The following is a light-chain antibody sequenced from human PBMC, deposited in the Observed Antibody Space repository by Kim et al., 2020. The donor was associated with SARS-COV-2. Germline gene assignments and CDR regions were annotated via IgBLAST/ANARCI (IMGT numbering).Light chain of an antibody. V-gene: IGLV2-14*04. CDR2: DVN. CDR3: SSYTTTAAFV. J-gene: IGLJ1*01. CDR1: SSDVGAYNY. Sequence: GQSVTIPCTGGSSDVGAYNYVSWFQQHPYKAPKLTIYDVNKRPSGISARFSGSKSGNTASLTISGLQAEDEADYYCSSYTTTAAFVFGTGTKVTVL.